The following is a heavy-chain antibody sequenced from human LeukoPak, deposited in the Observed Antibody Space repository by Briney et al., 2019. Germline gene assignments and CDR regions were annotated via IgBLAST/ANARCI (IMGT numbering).Heavy chain of an antibody. J-gene: IGHJ4*02. CDR1: GFTFSSYA. Sequence: GVPLRLSCAASGFTFSSYAMHWVRQAPGKGLEGVAVISYDGSNKYYADSVKGRFTISRDNSKNTLYMQMNSLRAEDTAVYYCARAQYYDSSGYYSSYFDYWGQGTLVTVSS. D-gene: IGHD3-22*01. CDR2: ISYDGSNK. V-gene: IGHV3-30-3*01. CDR3: ARAQYYDSSGYYSSYFDY.